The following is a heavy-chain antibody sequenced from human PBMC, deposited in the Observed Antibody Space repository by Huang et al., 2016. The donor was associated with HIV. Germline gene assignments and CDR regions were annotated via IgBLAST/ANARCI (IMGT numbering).Heavy chain of an antibody. CDR1: GGSFSDQI. Sequence: QVQLEQSGPAVRKPGSSVKVSCQASGGSFSDQIISWVRQDPGQRLEWMGGISPLFRAPTYAQAFKGRVTMTADESTPTIYMELNSLTSEDTAVYYCAMSLRYQYDSRSYWGRYFDYWGQGTLVTVSS. CDR3: AMSLRYQYDSRSYWGRYFDY. J-gene: IGHJ4*02. V-gene: IGHV1-69*01. D-gene: IGHD3-16*01. CDR2: ISPLFRAP.